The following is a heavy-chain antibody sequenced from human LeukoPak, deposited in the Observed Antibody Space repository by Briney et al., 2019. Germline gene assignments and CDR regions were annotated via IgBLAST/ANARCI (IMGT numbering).Heavy chain of an antibody. Sequence: VSVKVSCKASGYTFTGYYMHWVRQAPGQGLEWMGWINPNSGGTNYAQKFQGRVTMTRDTSISTAYMELSRLRSDDTAVYYCARGVVPAARGFTAIDYWGQGTLVTVSS. D-gene: IGHD2-2*01. CDR1: GYTFTGYY. CDR2: INPNSGGT. CDR3: ARGVVPAARGFTAIDY. J-gene: IGHJ4*02. V-gene: IGHV1-2*02.